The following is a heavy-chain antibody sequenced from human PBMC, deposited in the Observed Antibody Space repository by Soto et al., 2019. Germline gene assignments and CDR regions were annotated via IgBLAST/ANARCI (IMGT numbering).Heavy chain of an antibody. V-gene: IGHV3-74*01. CDR1: GFTFSSYW. J-gene: IGHJ6*02. Sequence: GGSLRLSCAASGFTFSSYWMHWVRQAPGKGLAWVSRINSDGSSTSYADSVKGRFTISRDKAKNTLYLQMNSLIAEDTAVYYCARGDSSWSYYYYYYGMDVWGQGTTVTVSS. CDR2: INSDGSST. D-gene: IGHD6-6*01. CDR3: ARGDSSWSYYYYYYGMDV.